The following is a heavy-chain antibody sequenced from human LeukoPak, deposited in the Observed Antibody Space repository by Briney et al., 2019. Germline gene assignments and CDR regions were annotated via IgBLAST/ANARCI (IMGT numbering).Heavy chain of an antibody. CDR3: ARGEQLNYFAY. CDR2: IITSGTTE. V-gene: IGHV3-48*03. J-gene: IGHJ4*02. CDR1: GFTFSSYE. D-gene: IGHD1-26*01. Sequence: GGSLRLSCAASGFTFSSYEMSWVRQAPGKGLEWVSYIITSGTTEKYADSVKGRFTISRGNAKNSLYLQMYSLRAEDTAVYYCARGEQLNYFAYWGQGALVTVSS.